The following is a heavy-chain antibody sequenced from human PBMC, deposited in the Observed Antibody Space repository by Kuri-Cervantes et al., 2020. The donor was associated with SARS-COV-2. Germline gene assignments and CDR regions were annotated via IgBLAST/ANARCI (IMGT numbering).Heavy chain of an antibody. CDR1: GGSFSGYY. CDR3: ARGGTGMAFARYLGYYYMDV. Sequence: SETLSLTCAVYGGSFSGYYWSWIRQPPGKGLEWIGEINHSGSTNYNPSLKSRVTISVDTSKNQFSLKLSSVTAADTAVYYCARGGTGMAFARYLGYYYMDVWGKGTTVTVSS. V-gene: IGHV4-34*01. J-gene: IGHJ6*03. D-gene: IGHD1-1*01. CDR2: INHSGST.